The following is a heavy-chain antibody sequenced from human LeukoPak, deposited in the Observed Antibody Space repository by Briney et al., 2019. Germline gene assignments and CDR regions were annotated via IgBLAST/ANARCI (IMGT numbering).Heavy chain of an antibody. J-gene: IGHJ5*02. CDR2: INHSGST. V-gene: IGHV4-34*01. Sequence: PSETLSLTCAVYCGSFSGYYWSWIRQPPGKGLEWIGEINHSGSTNYNPSLKSRVTISVDTSKNQFSLKLSSVTAADTAVYYCARGKLVVPAATRNWFDPWGQGTLVTVSS. D-gene: IGHD2-2*01. CDR1: CGSFSGYY. CDR3: ARGKLVVPAATRNWFDP.